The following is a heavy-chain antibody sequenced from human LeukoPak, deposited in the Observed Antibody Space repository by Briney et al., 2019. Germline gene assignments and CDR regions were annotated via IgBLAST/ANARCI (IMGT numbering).Heavy chain of an antibody. J-gene: IGHJ4*02. V-gene: IGHV4-39*01. Sequence: SETLSLTCTVSGGSISSGSYYWGWIRQPPGKGLEYIGSMHYSGNTYYNPSLKSRVTSSMDTSKNQFSLKLSFVTAADTAMFYCASRRGELHSFDYWGQGTLVTVSS. D-gene: IGHD3-10*01. CDR2: MHYSGNT. CDR1: GGSISSGSYY. CDR3: ASRRGELHSFDY.